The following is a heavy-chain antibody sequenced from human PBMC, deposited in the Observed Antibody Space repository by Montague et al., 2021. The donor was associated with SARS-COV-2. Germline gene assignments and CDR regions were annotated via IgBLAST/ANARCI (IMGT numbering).Heavy chain of an antibody. D-gene: IGHD1-26*01. Sequence: SETLSLTCTVSGGSISSYYWSWIRQTPGKGLEWIGYLYYSGSTKYNPSLESRVAMSVDTSKNQFSLKLSSVTAADTAVYYCARGMGGSYLYYFDYWGQGTLVTVSS. CDR2: LYYSGST. J-gene: IGHJ4*02. CDR3: ARGMGGSYLYYFDY. CDR1: GGSISSYY. V-gene: IGHV4-59*01.